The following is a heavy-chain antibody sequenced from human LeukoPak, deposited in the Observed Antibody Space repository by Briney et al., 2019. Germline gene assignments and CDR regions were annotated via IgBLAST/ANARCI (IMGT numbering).Heavy chain of an antibody. V-gene: IGHV3-33*01. Sequence: PGGSLRLSCAQSGFTFSDSVMHWVRQAPGKGLEWVAVIWYDGSDKYYADSVEGRFTVSRDNSKYTLNLQMNSLRAEDTAVYYCARDMGIPADGNYFDYWGQGTLVTVSS. CDR2: IWYDGSDK. CDR3: ARDMGIPADGNYFDY. CDR1: GFTFSDSV. J-gene: IGHJ4*02. D-gene: IGHD6-13*01.